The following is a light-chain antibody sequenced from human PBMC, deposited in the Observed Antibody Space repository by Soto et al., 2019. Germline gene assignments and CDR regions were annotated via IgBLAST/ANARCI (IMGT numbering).Light chain of an antibody. CDR1: QSISST. J-gene: IGKJ2*01. V-gene: IGKV3-15*01. CDR2: GAS. Sequence: EIVMTQSPATLSVSPGERATLSCRASQSISSTLAWYQQKPGQAPRLLIYGASVRATGIPARFSGSGSGTEFTLTIISLQSEDFAVYYCTTSTTCPPAAFGQGTQLAIK. CDR3: TTSTTCPPAA.